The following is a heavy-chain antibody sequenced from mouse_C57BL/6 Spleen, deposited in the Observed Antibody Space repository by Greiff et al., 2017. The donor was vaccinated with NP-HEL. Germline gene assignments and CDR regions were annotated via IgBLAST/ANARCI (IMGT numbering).Heavy chain of an antibody. CDR3: ARRGYSNSYFDY. V-gene: IGHV1-80*01. D-gene: IGHD2-5*01. CDR2: IYPGDGDT. J-gene: IGHJ2*01. Sequence: QVQLKESGAELVKPGASVKISCKASGYAFSSYWMNWVKQRPGKGLEWIGQIYPGDGDTNYNGKFKGKATLTADKSSSTAYMQLSSLTSEDSAVYFCARRGYSNSYFDYWGQGTTLTVSS. CDR1: GYAFSSYW.